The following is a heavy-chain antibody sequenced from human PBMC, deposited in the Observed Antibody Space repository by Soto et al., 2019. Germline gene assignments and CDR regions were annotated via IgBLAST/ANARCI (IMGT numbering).Heavy chain of an antibody. Sequence: EVQLLESGGGLVQPGGSLRLSCAASGFTFRTHAMSWVRQAPGKGLEWVSVVSGSGSDTYYADSVKGRFTISRDNSKNTLFMQVNRRRSEDAAVYYCAKGPYYHESSGRPNGYFDNWGQGALVTVSS. D-gene: IGHD3-22*01. CDR3: AKGPYYHESSGRPNGYFDN. V-gene: IGHV3-23*01. CDR1: GFTFRTHA. CDR2: VSGSGSDT. J-gene: IGHJ4*02.